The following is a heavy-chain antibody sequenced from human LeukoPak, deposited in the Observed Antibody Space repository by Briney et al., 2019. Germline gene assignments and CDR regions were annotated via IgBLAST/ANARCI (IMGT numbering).Heavy chain of an antibody. V-gene: IGHV1-69*04. Sequence: ASVKVSCKASGGTFSSYAISWVRQAPGQGLEWMGRIIPILGIANYAQKFQGRVTITADKSTSTAYMELSSLRSEDTAVYYCASDPRRSGSYYLYFDYWGQGTLVTVS. CDR3: ASDPRRSGSYYLYFDY. J-gene: IGHJ4*02. D-gene: IGHD1-26*01. CDR1: GGTFSSYA. CDR2: IIPILGIA.